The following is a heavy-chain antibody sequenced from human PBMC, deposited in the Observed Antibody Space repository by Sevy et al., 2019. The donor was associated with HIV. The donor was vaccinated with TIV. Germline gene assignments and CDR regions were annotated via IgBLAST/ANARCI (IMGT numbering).Heavy chain of an antibody. V-gene: IGHV4-31*03. J-gene: IGHJ4*02. CDR2: IFYSGIT. CDR1: GGSISSGGYF. D-gene: IGHD2-15*01. Sequence: SETLSLTCTVSGGSISSGGYFWNWIRQHPGKGLEWIGYIFYSGITYYNPSLKSRLTISVDTSKSQFFLKLKSVTAADTTVYYCARRHCSGGSCYLDYWGQGILVTVSS. CDR3: ARRHCSGGSCYLDY.